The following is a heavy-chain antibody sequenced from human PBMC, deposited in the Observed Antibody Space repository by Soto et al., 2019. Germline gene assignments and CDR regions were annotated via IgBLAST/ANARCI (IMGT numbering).Heavy chain of an antibody. Sequence: EVQLVESGEGLVQPGGSLRLSCAASGFSFSNYAMHWVRQAPGKGLEYVSAISGNGASTYYADSVKGRFTIFRDNSKNTLYVQMGSLSAEDRAVYYCARGPSTVATWLDYWGQGTLVTVAS. CDR3: ARGPSTVATWLDY. J-gene: IGHJ4*02. V-gene: IGHV3-64*02. D-gene: IGHD4-17*01. CDR1: GFSFSNYA. CDR2: ISGNGAST.